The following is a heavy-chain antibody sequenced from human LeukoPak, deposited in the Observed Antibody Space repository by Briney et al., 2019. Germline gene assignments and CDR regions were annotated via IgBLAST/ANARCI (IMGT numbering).Heavy chain of an antibody. Sequence: GGSLRLSCAVSGFIVSDYYMSWVRQAPGKGLEWVGLIRDSGEAFYADFARGRFAISRDESENTLYLQMNSLRVEDTAVYFCARDRAANQDWVEFDPWGQGTPVIVSS. V-gene: IGHV3-66*03. CDR3: ARDRAANQDWVEFDP. D-gene: IGHD3/OR15-3a*01. J-gene: IGHJ5*02. CDR1: GFIVSDYY. CDR2: IRDSGEA.